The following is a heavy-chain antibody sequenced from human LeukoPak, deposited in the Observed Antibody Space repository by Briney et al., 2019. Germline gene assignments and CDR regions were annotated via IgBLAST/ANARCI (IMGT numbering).Heavy chain of an antibody. CDR1: GYTFTSYY. J-gene: IGHJ1*01. CDR2: INPGGGST. CDR3: ARALGQGTYSYEYFQY. D-gene: IGHD1-26*01. Sequence: ASVKVSCKASGYTFTSYYMSWVRQAPGQGLEWMGIINPGGGSTNYAQKFQGRVTMTSDTSTSTVYMELSGLRSEDTAVYYCARALGQGTYSYEYFQYWGQGTLVTVSS. V-gene: IGHV1-46*01.